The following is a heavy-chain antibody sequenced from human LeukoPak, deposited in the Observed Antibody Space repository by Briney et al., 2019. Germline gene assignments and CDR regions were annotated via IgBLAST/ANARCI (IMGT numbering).Heavy chain of an antibody. V-gene: IGHV1-2*06. D-gene: IGHD5-12*01. Sequence: GESLKISCKASGYTFTGYYMHWVRQAPGQGLEWMGRINPNSGGTNYAQKFQGRVTMTRDTSISTAYMELSRLRSDDTAVYYCASAVATPDPTFDYWGQGTLVTVSS. J-gene: IGHJ4*02. CDR3: ASAVATPDPTFDY. CDR1: GYTFTGYY. CDR2: INPNSGGT.